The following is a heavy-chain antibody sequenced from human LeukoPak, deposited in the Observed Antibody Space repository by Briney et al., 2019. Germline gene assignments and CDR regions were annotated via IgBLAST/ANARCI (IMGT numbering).Heavy chain of an antibody. CDR3: ATSNYVAAALGYFDY. CDR1: GGTFSTFG. V-gene: IGHV1-69*06. D-gene: IGHD6-13*01. Sequence: SVKVSCKASGGTFSTFGISWVRQAPGQGLEWMGGIIPMSGTVNNAQKFQGRVTITADKSTGTAYMELSSLRSDDTAVYYCATSNYVAAALGYFDYWGQGTLVTVSS. CDR2: IIPMSGTV. J-gene: IGHJ4*02.